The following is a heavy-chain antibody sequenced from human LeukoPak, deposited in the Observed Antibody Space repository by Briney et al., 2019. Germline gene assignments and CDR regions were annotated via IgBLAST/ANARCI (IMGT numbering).Heavy chain of an antibody. CDR2: IYYSGST. Sequence: PSETLSLTCTVSGGSISSYYWSWIRQPPGKGLEWIGYIYYSGSTNYNPSLKSRVTISVDTSKNQFSLKLSSVTAADTAVYYCARGISPPLYYYYYYVDVWGKGTTVTVSS. V-gene: IGHV4-59*01. CDR1: GGSISSYY. D-gene: IGHD2/OR15-2a*01. CDR3: ARGISPPLYYYYYYVDV. J-gene: IGHJ6*03.